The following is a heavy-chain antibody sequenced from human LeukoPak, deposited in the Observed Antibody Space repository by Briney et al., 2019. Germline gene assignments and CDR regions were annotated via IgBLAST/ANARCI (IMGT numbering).Heavy chain of an antibody. CDR3: SRECIAAAGTTSDWFDP. V-gene: IGHV4-59*01. CDR2: IYYSGST. J-gene: IGHJ5*02. D-gene: IGHD6-13*01. Sequence: SETLSLTCTVSGGSISSYYWNWIRQPPGKGLAWIGRIYYSGSTNYNPSLKSRVTISVDTSKKQFSLKQSSMTAADATVYYCSRECIAAAGTTSDWFDPWGQGTLVTVSS. CDR1: GGSISSYY.